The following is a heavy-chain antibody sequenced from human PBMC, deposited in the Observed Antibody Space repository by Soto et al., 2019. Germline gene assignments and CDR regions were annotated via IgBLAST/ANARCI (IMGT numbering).Heavy chain of an antibody. J-gene: IGHJ3*02. CDR2: MSHSGGT. V-gene: IGHV4-34*01. D-gene: IGHD1-1*01. CDR3: ARVERGTATTVVDAFDI. CDR1: GGFVSSGSYY. Sequence: QVQLQQWGAGLLKPSETLSLTCAVYGGFVSSGSYYWSWIRQPPGKGLEWIGEMSHSGGTHFNPSLKSRVTISVDTSKNQFSLKVSCVTAADTALYYCARVERGTATTVVDAFDIWGPGTMVTVSS.